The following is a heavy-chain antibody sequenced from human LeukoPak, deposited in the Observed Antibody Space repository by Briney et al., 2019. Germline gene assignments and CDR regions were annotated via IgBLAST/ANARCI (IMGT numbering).Heavy chain of an antibody. CDR1: GGTFSSYA. Sequence: SVKVSCKASGGTFSSYAISWVRQAPGQGLEWMGRIIHILGIANYAQKFQGRVTITADKSTSTAYMELSSLRSDDTAVYYCARFSLSSTVTTANFDYWGQGTLVTVSS. CDR2: IIHILGIA. J-gene: IGHJ4*02. D-gene: IGHD4-17*01. CDR3: ARFSLSSTVTTANFDY. V-gene: IGHV1-69*04.